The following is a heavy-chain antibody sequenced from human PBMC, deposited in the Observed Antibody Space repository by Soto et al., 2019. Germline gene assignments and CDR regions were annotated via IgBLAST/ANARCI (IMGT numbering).Heavy chain of an antibody. D-gene: IGHD3-16*01. CDR3: AMVDVYVTPSPQDV. CDR2: INTYNGNT. V-gene: IGHV1-18*01. Sequence: QVQLVQSGAEVKNPGASVKVSCKASGYTFTRYGIAWARQAPGQGLEWMGWINTYNGNTNYAQNVQGRVTLTTDTSTRTSYMELRSLRSNDTAIYYCAMVDVYVTPSPQDVWGQGTTVIVSS. CDR1: GYTFTRYG. J-gene: IGHJ6*02.